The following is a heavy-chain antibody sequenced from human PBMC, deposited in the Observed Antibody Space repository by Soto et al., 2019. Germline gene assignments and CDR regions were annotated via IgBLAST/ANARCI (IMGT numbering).Heavy chain of an antibody. CDR1: GFTFSNSA. Sequence: EVQLVESGEDLVQPGGSLRLFCVASGFTFSNSAMYWVRQAPGKGLECVSSISSNGGSTYYADSVKGRFTISRDNSKNTLYLQMGSLRADDMAVYYCATVGNYGNFDYWGQGTLVTVSS. J-gene: IGHJ4*02. CDR3: ATVGNYGNFDY. CDR2: ISSNGGST. V-gene: IGHV3-64*02. D-gene: IGHD3-10*01.